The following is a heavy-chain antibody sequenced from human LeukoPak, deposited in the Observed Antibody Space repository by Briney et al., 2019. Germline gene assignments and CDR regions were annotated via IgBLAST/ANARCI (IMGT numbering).Heavy chain of an antibody. D-gene: IGHD5-12*01. V-gene: IGHV3-11*01. CDR1: GFTFSDYN. J-gene: IGHJ6*03. CDR3: AKEGGYDPQRNYYYYMDV. CDR2: ISRSGSTK. Sequence: GGSLRLSCAASGFTFSDYNMRWIRQAPGKGLEWVSSISRSGSTKYYADSVKGRFTISRDNAKNSLFLQMNSLRAEDTAVYYCAKEGGYDPQRNYYYYMDVWGKGTTVTISS.